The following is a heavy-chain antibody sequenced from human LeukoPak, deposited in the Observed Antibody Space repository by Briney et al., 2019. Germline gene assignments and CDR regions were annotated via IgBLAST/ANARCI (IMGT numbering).Heavy chain of an antibody. CDR1: GFTFSSYD. V-gene: IGHV3-13*01. CDR2: IGTAGDT. D-gene: IGHD3-10*01. Sequence: PGGSLRLSCAASGFTFSSYDMHWVRQATGKGLEWVSAIGTAGDTYYPGSVKGRFTISRENAKNSLHLQMNSLRAGDTAVYYCARDRGMSYYMDVWGKGTTVTVSS. CDR3: ARDRGMSYYMDV. J-gene: IGHJ6*03.